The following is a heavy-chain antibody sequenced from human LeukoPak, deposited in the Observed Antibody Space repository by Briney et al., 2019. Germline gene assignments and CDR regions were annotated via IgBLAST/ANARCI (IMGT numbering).Heavy chain of an antibody. D-gene: IGHD2-15*01. V-gene: IGHV4-38-2*02. J-gene: IGHJ3*02. CDR2: IYHSGST. Sequence: MASGTLSLTCTVSGYSISSGYYWGWIRQPPGKGLEWIGSIYHSGSTYYNPSLKSRVTISVDTSKNQFSLKLSSVTAADTAVYYCATSPSVFPYCSGGSCRFPDAFDIWGQGTMVTVSS. CDR1: GYSISSGYY. CDR3: ATSPSVFPYCSGGSCRFPDAFDI.